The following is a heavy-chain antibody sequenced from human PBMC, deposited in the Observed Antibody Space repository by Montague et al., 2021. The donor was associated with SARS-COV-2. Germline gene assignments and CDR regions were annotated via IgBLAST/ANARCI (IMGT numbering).Heavy chain of an antibody. CDR2: ISYDGSNK. D-gene: IGHD2-2*03. V-gene: IGHV3-30*04. CDR3: ARDLVIVVVPAAIDYYGMDV. J-gene: IGHJ6*02. Sequence: SLRLSCAASGFTFSSYAMHWVRQAPGKGLEWVAVISYDGSNKYYADSVKGRFTISRDSSKNALYLQMNSLRAEDTAVYYCARDLVIVVVPAAIDYYGMDVWGQGTTVTVSS. CDR1: GFTFSSYA.